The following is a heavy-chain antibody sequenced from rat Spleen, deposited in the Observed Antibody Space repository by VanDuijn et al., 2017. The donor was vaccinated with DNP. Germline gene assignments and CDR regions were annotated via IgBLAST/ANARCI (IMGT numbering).Heavy chain of an antibody. Sequence: QVQLKESGPGLVQPSQTLSLTCTVSGFSLTTYGVAWVRQPPGKGLEWIAAISSGGDTHYNSALKSRLSISRDTSKSQVFLKMNSLQTEDIATYYCARGPFDYWGQGVMVTVSS. CDR2: ISSGGDT. CDR1: GFSLTTYG. J-gene: IGHJ2*01. V-gene: IGHV2S12*01. CDR3: ARGPFDY.